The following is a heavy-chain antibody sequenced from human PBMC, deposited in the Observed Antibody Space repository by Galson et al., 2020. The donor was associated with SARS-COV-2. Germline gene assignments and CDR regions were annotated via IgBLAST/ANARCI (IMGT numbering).Heavy chain of an antibody. CDR3: SREGWQGGY. CDR1: GFTFSTYW. CDR2: INSDGNST. D-gene: IGHD6-19*01. J-gene: IGHJ4*02. V-gene: IGHV3-74*01. Sequence: GGSLRLSCAASGFTFSTYWMHWVRQAPGKGLVWVSRINSDGNSTSYADSVKGRFTISRDNAANSLYLQMNSLRVEDSAVYYCSREGWQGGYWGQGTRVTVSS.